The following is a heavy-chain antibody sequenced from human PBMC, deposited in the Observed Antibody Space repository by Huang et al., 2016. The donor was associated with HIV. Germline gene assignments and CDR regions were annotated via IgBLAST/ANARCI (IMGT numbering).Heavy chain of an antibody. Sequence: QVRLEQWGERSLKPSEYLSLTCAVYGVSFSSYFWSWVRHSPDQRLPWIGEIKPGGPTNYNPAVWGGAVRSVDTAKNQFSLTLRAMSAADAAIYYCARLPTPSYYDNWSISPVEEDFFYFNLDLWGRGTPVTVS. CDR2: IKPGGPT. CDR3: ARLPTPSYYDNWSISPVEEDFFYFNLDL. J-gene: IGHJ6*02. D-gene: IGHD3-16*01. CDR1: GVSFSSYF. V-gene: IGHV4-34*02.